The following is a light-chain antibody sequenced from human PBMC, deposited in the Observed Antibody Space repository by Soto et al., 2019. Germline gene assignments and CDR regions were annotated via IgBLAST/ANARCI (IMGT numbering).Light chain of an antibody. Sequence: EIVLTQSPGTLSLSPGERATLSCRASQSVTSNYLAWYQQKPGQAPRLLIYGASTRATGIPDRFSGSGSGTDFTLTINRLEPEDFAVYYCQHYGSSTRTFGQGTKVEIK. CDR1: QSVTSNY. J-gene: IGKJ1*01. V-gene: IGKV3-20*01. CDR2: GAS. CDR3: QHYGSSTRT.